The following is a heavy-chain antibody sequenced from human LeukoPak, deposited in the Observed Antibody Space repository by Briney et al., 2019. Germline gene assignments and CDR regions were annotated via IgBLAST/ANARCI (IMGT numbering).Heavy chain of an antibody. V-gene: IGHV3-30*03. CDR1: GFTFSSYG. D-gene: IGHD2-21*02. Sequence: GRSLRLSCAASGFTFSSYGMHWVRQAPGKGLEWVAVISYDGSNKYYADSVKGRFTISRDNSKNTLYLQMNSLRAEDTAVYYCATSWGYCGGDCQGFFDYWGQGTLVTVSS. CDR3: ATSWGYCGGDCQGFFDY. CDR2: ISYDGSNK. J-gene: IGHJ4*02.